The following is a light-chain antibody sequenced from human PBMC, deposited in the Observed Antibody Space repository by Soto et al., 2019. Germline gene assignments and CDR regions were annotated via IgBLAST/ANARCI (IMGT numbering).Light chain of an antibody. CDR3: CSYAGTFTWV. Sequence: QSALTQPRSVSGSPGQSVTISCTGTGSDVGRYDYVSWYQQYPGKAPKSIIHDVNKWPSGVPDRFSGSKSGNTASLTISGLLPEDEADYYCCSYAGTFTWVFGTGTKLTVL. CDR1: GSDVGRYDY. J-gene: IGLJ1*01. V-gene: IGLV2-11*01. CDR2: DVN.